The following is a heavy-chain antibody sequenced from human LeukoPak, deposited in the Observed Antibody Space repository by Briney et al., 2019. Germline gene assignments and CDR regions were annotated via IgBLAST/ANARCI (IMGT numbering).Heavy chain of an antibody. Sequence: GGSLRLSCAASGFTFSAYEMNWVRQAPGKGLEWVSYISSSGSTIYYADSVKGRFTISRDNAKNSLYLQMNSLRAEDTAVYYCARDSSYYGSGSFSDWGQGTLVTVSS. V-gene: IGHV3-48*03. CDR1: GFTFSAYE. J-gene: IGHJ4*02. D-gene: IGHD3-10*01. CDR3: ARDSSYYGSGSFSD. CDR2: ISSSGSTI.